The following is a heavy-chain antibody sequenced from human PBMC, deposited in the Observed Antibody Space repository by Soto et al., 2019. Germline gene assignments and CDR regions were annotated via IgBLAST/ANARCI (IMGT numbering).Heavy chain of an antibody. CDR3: ARSQGIVVVPAATGHNWFDP. V-gene: IGHV1-69*13. CDR1: GGTFSSCA. CDR2: IIPIFGTA. Sequence: SVKVSCKASGGTFSSCAISWVRQAPGQGLEWMGGIIPIFGTANYAQKFQGRVTITADESTSTAYMELSSLRSEDTAVYYCARSQGIVVVPAATGHNWFDPWGQGTLVTVSS. D-gene: IGHD2-2*01. J-gene: IGHJ5*02.